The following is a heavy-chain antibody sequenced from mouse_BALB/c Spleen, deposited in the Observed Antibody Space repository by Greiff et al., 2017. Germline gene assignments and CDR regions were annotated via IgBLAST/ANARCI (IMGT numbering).Heavy chain of an antibody. J-gene: IGHJ3*01. V-gene: IGHV5-6-4*02. Sequence: EVLLVESGGGLVKPGGSLKLSCAASGFTFSSYTMSWVRQPPEKRLEWVASISSGGSYTYYPDSVTGRFTISRDNAKNTLYLQMSSLKSEDTAMYYCTRGAYWGQGTLVTVSA. CDR2: ISSGGSYT. CDR1: GFTFSSYT. CDR3: TRGAY.